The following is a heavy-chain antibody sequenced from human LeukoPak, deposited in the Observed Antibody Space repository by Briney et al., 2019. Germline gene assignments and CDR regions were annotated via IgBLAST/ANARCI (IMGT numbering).Heavy chain of an antibody. CDR1: GFTFNTFW. CDR3: ARDLHYYVAMDV. Sequence: GGSLRLSCAASGFTFNTFWMSWVRQAPGKGPEWVANIKQDGGERHYVDSVKGRFTISRDNAESSLYLQMNSLRADDTAIYYCARDLHYYVAMDVWGQGTTVTVSS. CDR2: IKQDGGER. J-gene: IGHJ6*02. V-gene: IGHV3-7*05. D-gene: IGHD3-10*02.